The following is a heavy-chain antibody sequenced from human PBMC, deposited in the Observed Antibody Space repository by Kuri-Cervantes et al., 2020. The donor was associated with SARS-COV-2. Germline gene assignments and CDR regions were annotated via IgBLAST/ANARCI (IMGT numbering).Heavy chain of an antibody. CDR3: AREGYYYDSTEANREGINAFDI. V-gene: IGHV3-74*01. D-gene: IGHD3-22*01. Sequence: LSLTCAASGFTFSRSWMHWVRQAPGKGLVWVSRINSDGSSTSYADSVKGRFTISRDNAKNTLYLQMNSLRAEDTAVYYCAREGYYYDSTEANREGINAFDIWGQGTMVTVSS. CDR2: INSDGSST. J-gene: IGHJ3*02. CDR1: GFTFSRSW.